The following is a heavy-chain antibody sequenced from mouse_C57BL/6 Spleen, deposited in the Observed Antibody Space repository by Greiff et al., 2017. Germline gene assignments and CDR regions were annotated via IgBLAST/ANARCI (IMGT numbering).Heavy chain of an antibody. CDR2: IYPGDGDT. J-gene: IGHJ1*03. CDR1: GYAFSSSW. Sequence: VQLVESGPELVKPGASVKISCKASGYAFSSSWMNWVKQRPGKGLEWIGRIYPGDGDTNYNGKFKGKATLTADKSSSTAYMQLSSLTSEDSAVYCCARSDDYGYFDVWGTGTTVTVSS. CDR3: ARSDDYGYFDV. V-gene: IGHV1-82*01.